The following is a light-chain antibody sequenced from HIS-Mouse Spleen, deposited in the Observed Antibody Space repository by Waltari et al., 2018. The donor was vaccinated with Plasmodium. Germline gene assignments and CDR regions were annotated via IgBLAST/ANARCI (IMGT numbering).Light chain of an antibody. V-gene: IGLV3-25*03. CDR2: KDR. CDR1: ALPKQY. CDR3: QSADSSGTYWV. Sequence: SYELTQPPSVSVSPGQTARITCSGDALPKQYAYWYQQKPGQAPVRWRYKDRERPSGNPERFSCSSSGTTVTLTISGVQAEDEADYYCQSADSSGTYWVFGGGTKLTVL. J-gene: IGLJ3*02.